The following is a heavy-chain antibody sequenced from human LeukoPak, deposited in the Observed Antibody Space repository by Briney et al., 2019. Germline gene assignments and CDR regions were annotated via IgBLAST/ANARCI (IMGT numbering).Heavy chain of an antibody. J-gene: IGHJ6*02. D-gene: IGHD4-23*01. V-gene: IGHV4-59*08. CDR2: ISDIGSI. Sequence: PSETLSLTCTVSGGSISSYYWSWIRQPPGKGLEWIAYISDIGSINYNPSLKSRVTISVDTSKNQFSLKLSSVIAADTAVYYCARRGIHGGNRPANYYYYGMDVWAKGPRSPSP. CDR3: ARRGIHGGNRPANYYYYGMDV. CDR1: GGSISSYY.